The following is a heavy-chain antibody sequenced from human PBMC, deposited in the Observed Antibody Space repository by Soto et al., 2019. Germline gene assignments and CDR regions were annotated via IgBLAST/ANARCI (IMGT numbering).Heavy chain of an antibody. J-gene: IGHJ4*02. CDR2: ISYDGSNK. V-gene: IGHV3-30-3*01. Sequence: GGSLRLSCVASGFTFSSYAMHWVRQAPGKGLEWVAVISYDGSNKYYADSVKGRFTISRDNSKNTLYLQMNSLRAEDTAVYYCARDSGSYLIGDYWGQGTLVTVSS. D-gene: IGHD1-26*01. CDR3: ARDSGSYLIGDY. CDR1: GFTFSSYA.